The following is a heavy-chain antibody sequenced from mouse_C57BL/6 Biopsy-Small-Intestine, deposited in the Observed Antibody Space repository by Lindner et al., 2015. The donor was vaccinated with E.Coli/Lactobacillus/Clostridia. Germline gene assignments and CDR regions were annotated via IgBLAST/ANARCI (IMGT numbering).Heavy chain of an antibody. CDR1: GFNIKDDY. J-gene: IGHJ2*01. D-gene: IGHD2-14*01. CDR2: IDPANGNT. Sequence: VQLQESGAELVRPGASVKLSCTASGFNIKDDYMHWVKQRPEQGLEWIGRIDPANGNTKYAPKFQDKATITADTSSNTAYLQLSSLTSEDTAVYYCARHRTGYFDYWGQGTTLTVSS. V-gene: IGHV14-3*01. CDR3: ARHRTGYFDY.